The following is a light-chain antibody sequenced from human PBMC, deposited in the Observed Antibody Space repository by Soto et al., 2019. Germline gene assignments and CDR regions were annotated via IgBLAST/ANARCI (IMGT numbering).Light chain of an antibody. Sequence: QSALTQPPSASGSPGQSVTISCTGTKNDIGVYDFVSWYQHHPGKAPRLIIYEVVQRPSGVPDRFSGSKSGNTASLTVSGLQAADEADYYCCSCVSGSPFDVLFGGGTKLTVL. CDR1: KNDIGVYDF. CDR2: EVV. CDR3: CSCVSGSPFDVL. J-gene: IGLJ3*02. V-gene: IGLV2-8*01.